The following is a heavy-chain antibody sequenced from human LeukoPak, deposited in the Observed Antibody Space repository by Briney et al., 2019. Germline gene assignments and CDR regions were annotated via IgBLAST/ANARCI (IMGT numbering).Heavy chain of an antibody. D-gene: IGHD4-17*01. Sequence: GTSLRLSCAASGFTFNNYTMPWVRQAPGKGLEWVALIWYDGSNKYYADSVRGRFTISRDNSKNTLYLQMNSLRAEDTAVYYCARGYGDEEYNWFDPWGQGTLVTVSS. CDR1: GFTFNNYT. CDR2: IWYDGSNK. CDR3: ARGYGDEEYNWFDP. V-gene: IGHV3-33*03. J-gene: IGHJ5*02.